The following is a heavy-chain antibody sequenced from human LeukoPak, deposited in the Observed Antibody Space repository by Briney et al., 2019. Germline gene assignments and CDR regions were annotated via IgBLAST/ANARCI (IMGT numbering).Heavy chain of an antibody. CDR3: ARNGGSYEPYFFDY. D-gene: IGHD1-26*01. CDR2: INPNSGGT. V-gene: IGHV1-2*02. Sequence: WASVKVSCKTSGYTFTGYYIHWVRQAPGQGLEWMGWINPNSGGTNYAQKFQGRVTMTRDTSISTAYMEPSRLRSDDTAVYYCARNGGSYEPYFFDYWGQGTLVTVSS. CDR1: GYTFTGYY. J-gene: IGHJ4*02.